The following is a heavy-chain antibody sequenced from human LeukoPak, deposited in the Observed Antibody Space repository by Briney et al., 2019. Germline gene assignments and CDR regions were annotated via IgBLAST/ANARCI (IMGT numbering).Heavy chain of an antibody. CDR3: ARGGKSELGTCDF. D-gene: IGHD7-27*01. Sequence: GESLKISCKGSGYSFSGYYMHWVRQAPGQGLEWMGWIIPNSGGANYAQKFRGRVTMTMDTSINTAYMELSSLRSDDTAVYYCARGGKSELGTCDFWGQGTLVTVSA. CDR1: GYSFSGYY. J-gene: IGHJ4*02. CDR2: IIPNSGGA. V-gene: IGHV1-2*02.